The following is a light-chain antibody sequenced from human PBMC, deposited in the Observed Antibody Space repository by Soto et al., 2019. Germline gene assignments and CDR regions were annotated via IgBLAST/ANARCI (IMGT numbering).Light chain of an antibody. V-gene: IGKV3-20*01. Sequence: EVVLTQSPGTLSLSPGERATLSCRASQSVTSNYLAWYQQKPGQAPRLLVFGASIRDTRIPDRFSGSGSGTDFTLTISRLESEDFAVYYCQQYGSSPGTFGQGTKVDIK. J-gene: IGKJ1*01. CDR3: QQYGSSPGT. CDR2: GAS. CDR1: QSVTSNY.